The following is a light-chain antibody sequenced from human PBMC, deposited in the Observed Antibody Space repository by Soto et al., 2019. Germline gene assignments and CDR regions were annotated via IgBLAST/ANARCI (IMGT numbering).Light chain of an antibody. J-gene: IGKJ5*01. Sequence: EIVLTQSPATLSLSPGVGATLSCWASQPVRDKLAWYQQKPGQAPRLLIYGASARALGIPDRFSGSGSGTEVSFTVTSLESEDFAGYYWQEDEQLPITFGQGTRLEIK. CDR2: GAS. V-gene: IGKV3-15*01. CDR3: QEDEQLPIT. CDR1: QPVRDK.